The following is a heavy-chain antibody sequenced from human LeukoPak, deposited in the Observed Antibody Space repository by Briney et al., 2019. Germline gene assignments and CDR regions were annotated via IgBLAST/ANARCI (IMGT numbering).Heavy chain of an antibody. J-gene: IGHJ5*02. D-gene: IGHD6-19*01. CDR1: GFTFSSYD. Sequence: GGSLRLSCRGSGFTFSSYDMSWVRQAPGKGLEWVSSISGDAVSKYYAESVRGRFTISRDNSKDTLYLQMSSLRAEDTALYFCTKDRHSSGWPNWFDPWGQGSLVIVSP. CDR2: ISGDAVSK. V-gene: IGHV3-23*01. CDR3: TKDRHSSGWPNWFDP.